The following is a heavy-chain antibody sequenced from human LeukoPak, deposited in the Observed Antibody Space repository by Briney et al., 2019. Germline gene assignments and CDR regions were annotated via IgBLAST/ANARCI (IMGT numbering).Heavy chain of an antibody. CDR2: IKQDGSEK. Sequence: GGSLRLSCAASGFTFSSYWMSWVRQAPGKGLEWVANIKQDGSEKYYADSVKGRFTISRDNAKNSLYLQMNSLRAEDTAVYYCARDGGYVNFDYWGQGTLVTVSS. CDR1: GFTFSSYW. J-gene: IGHJ4*02. D-gene: IGHD5-12*01. CDR3: ARDGGYVNFDY. V-gene: IGHV3-7*03.